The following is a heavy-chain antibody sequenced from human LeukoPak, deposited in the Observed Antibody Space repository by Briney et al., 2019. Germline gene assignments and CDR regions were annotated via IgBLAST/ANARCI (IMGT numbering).Heavy chain of an antibody. J-gene: IGHJ6*03. CDR1: GGSISSYY. V-gene: IGHV4-59*12. D-gene: IGHD6-13*01. CDR2: IYYSGST. Sequence: SETLSLTCTVSGGSISSYYWSWIRQPPGKGLEWIGYIYYSGSTNYNPSLKSRVTISVDTSKNQFSLKLSSVTAADTAVYYCARSDRVLKAAAGLPSYYYYMDVWGKGTTVTVSS. CDR3: ARSDRVLKAAAGLPSYYYYMDV.